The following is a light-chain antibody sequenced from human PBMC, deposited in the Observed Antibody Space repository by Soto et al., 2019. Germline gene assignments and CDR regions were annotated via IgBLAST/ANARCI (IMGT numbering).Light chain of an antibody. J-gene: IGLJ3*02. CDR3: LLYYGGSWV. V-gene: IGLV7-43*01. CDR1: TGAVTTGYY. Sequence: QAVVTQEPSLTVSPGGTVTLTCASSTGAVTTGYYPSWFQHKPGHAPRALIYNTNDKHSWTPARLSGSLLGDKAALTLSGVQPEDEAEYYCLLYYGGSWVCGGGTKLTVL. CDR2: NTN.